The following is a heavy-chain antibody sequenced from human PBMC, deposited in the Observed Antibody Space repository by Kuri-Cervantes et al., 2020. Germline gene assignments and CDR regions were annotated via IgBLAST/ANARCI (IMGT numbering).Heavy chain of an antibody. CDR2: IHPNSGGS. J-gene: IGHJ4*02. V-gene: IGHV1-2*02. CDR1: GYTFTGYY. CDR3: ARGKVVISPFDY. D-gene: IGHD3-22*01. Sequence: ASVKVSCKASGYTFTGYYMHWVRQAPGQGLEWMGWIHPNSGGSIYAQKFQGKVTMTRDTSITTAYMELSSLRSEDTAVYYCARGKVVISPFDYWGQGTLVTVSS.